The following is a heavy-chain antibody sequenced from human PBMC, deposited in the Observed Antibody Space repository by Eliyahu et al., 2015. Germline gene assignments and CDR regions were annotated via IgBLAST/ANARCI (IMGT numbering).Heavy chain of an antibody. D-gene: IGHD1-26*01. CDR2: LYSDGST. V-gene: IGHV3-66*01. J-gene: IGHJ6*02. CDR3: ASEVGVTYYYYYGLDV. CDR1: GFTVXSNY. Sequence: EVQLVESGGGLVQPGGSLRLSCAVSGFTVXSNYMNWVRQAPGKGLEWVAVLYSDGSTFYADSVKGRFTISRDKSKNTLYLEMNSLRAEDTAVYYCASEVGVTYYYYYGLDVWGQGTTVTVSS.